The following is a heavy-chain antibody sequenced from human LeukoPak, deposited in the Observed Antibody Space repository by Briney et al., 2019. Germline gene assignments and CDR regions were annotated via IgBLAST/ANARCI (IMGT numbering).Heavy chain of an antibody. CDR2: IKSKTDGGTT. D-gene: IGHD5-18*01. CDR3: TTDWRPDTAMVTGAFDI. V-gene: IGHV3-15*01. Sequence: PGGSLRLSCAASGFTFSNAWMSWVRQAPGKGLEWVGRIKSKTDGGTTDYAAPVKGRFTISRDDSKNTLYLQMNSLKTEDTAVYYCTTDWRPDTAMVTGAFDIWGQGTMVTVSS. J-gene: IGHJ3*02. CDR1: GFTFSNAW.